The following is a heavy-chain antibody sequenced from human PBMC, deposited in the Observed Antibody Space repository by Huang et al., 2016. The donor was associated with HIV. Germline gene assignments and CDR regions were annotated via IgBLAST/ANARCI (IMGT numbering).Heavy chain of an antibody. CDR1: GFTFSSYW. CDR2: IKSDGRST. Sequence: EVQLEESGGGLVQPGGSLRLSCAASGFTFSSYWMHGVREAPGKGLGVVSPIKSDGRSTSDADPVKCRFTISRDNAKNTLYLQMNSLRAEDTAVYYCARTYYYDSSGVDPRRAFDIWCQGTMVTVSS. J-gene: IGHJ3*02. CDR3: ARTYYYDSSGVDPRRAFDI. D-gene: IGHD3-22*01. V-gene: IGHV3-74*01.